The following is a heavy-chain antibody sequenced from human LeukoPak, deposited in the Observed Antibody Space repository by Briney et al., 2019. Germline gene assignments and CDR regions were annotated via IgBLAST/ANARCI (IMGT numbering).Heavy chain of an antibody. Sequence: GASVKVSCKASGYTFTSYDINWVRQATGQGLEWMGWMNPNSGNTGYAQKFQGRVTMTRNTSISTAYMELSSLRSEDTAVYYCARWTRRAVAAAGSYYYGMDVWGQGTTVTVSS. CDR2: MNPNSGNT. D-gene: IGHD6-13*01. V-gene: IGHV1-8*01. CDR3: ARWTRRAVAAAGSYYYGMDV. J-gene: IGHJ6*02. CDR1: GYTFTSYD.